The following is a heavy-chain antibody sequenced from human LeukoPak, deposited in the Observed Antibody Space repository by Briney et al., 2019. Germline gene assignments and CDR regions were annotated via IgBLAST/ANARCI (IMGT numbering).Heavy chain of an antibody. V-gene: IGHV3-23*01. CDR1: GFTFSSYA. Sequence: GGSLRLSCAASGFTFSSYAMSWIRQAPGKGLEWVSAISGSGDSTYYGDSVKGRFTISRDNSKNTLYLQMNSLRAEDTAVYYCAKTRPLDSSSWSHGDYWGQGTLVTVSS. D-gene: IGHD6-13*01. J-gene: IGHJ4*02. CDR3: AKTRPLDSSSWSHGDY. CDR2: ISGSGDST.